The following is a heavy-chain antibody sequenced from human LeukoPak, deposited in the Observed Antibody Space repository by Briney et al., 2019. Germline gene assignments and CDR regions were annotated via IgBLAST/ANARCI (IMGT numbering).Heavy chain of an antibody. V-gene: IGHV4-39*01. D-gene: IGHD2-8*01. CDR3: ARQAVPNGYYFDY. CDR2: INHSGST. J-gene: IGHJ4*02. CDR1: GGSISSGPYY. Sequence: SETLSLTCTVSGGSISSGPYYWSWTRQPPGKGLEWIGEINHSGSTNYNPSLKSRVTISVDTPKNQFSLKLSSVTAADTAVYYCARQAVPNGYYFDYWGQGTLVTVSS.